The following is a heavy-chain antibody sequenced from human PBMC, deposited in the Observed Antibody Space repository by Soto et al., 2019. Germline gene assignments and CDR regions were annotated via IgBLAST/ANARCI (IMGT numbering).Heavy chain of an antibody. Sequence: PGGSLRLSCAASGFAFSTFAMTWVRQAPGKGLEWVAAISVSGNNAYYADSVKGRFTISRDNSQNSVFLQMSSLRADDTAVYYCARERGYYPFDYWGQGTLVTVSS. CDR2: ISVSGNNA. V-gene: IGHV3-23*01. CDR3: ARERGYYPFDY. CDR1: GFAFSTFA. D-gene: IGHD3-10*01. J-gene: IGHJ4*02.